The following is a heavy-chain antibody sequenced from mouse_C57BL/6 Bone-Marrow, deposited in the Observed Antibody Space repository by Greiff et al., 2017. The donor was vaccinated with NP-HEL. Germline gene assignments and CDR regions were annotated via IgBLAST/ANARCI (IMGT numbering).Heavy chain of an antibody. J-gene: IGHJ4*01. V-gene: IGHV1-20*01. CDR1: GYSFTGYF. Sequence: VQLKESGPELVKPGDSVKISCKASGYSFTGYFMNWVMQSHGKSLEWIGRINPYNGDTFYNQKFKGKATLTVDKSSSTAHMELRSLTSEDSAVYYCARWHYGSSYDYYAMDYWGQGTSVTVSS. CDR3: ARWHYGSSYDYYAMDY. D-gene: IGHD1-1*01. CDR2: INPYNGDT.